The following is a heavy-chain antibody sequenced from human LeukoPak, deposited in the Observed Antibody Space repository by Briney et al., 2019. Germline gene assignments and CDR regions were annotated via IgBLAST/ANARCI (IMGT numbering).Heavy chain of an antibody. J-gene: IGHJ4*02. Sequence: GGSLRLSCAASGFTFSNYAMSWVRQAPGKGLEWVANIKQDGSKKSYVDSVKGRFTISRDNAKNSLYLQMNSLRAEDTAIYYCTRVGYIDEGIDYWGQGTLVAVSS. CDR2: IKQDGSKK. D-gene: IGHD5-24*01. CDR3: TRVGYIDEGIDY. CDR1: GFTFSNYA. V-gene: IGHV3-7*04.